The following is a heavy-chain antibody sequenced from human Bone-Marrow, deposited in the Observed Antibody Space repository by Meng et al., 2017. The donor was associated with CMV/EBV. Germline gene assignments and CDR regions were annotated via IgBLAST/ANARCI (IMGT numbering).Heavy chain of an antibody. CDR1: GGTFSSYT. CDR2: IIPILGIA. V-gene: IGHV1-69*02. D-gene: IGHD3-22*01. CDR3: ARAPHYYDSSGYYAVYDY. J-gene: IGHJ4*02. Sequence: SVKVSCKASGGTFSSYTISWVRQAPGQGLEWMGRIIPILGIANYAQKFQGRVTITADKSTSTAYMELSSLRSEDTAVYYRARAPHYYDSSGYYAVYDYWGQGTLVTASS.